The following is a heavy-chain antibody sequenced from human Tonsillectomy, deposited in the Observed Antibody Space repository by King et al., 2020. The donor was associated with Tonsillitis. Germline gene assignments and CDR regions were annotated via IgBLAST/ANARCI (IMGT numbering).Heavy chain of an antibody. Sequence: VQLVESGGGLVKPGGSLRLSCAASGFAFSSYSMNWVRQAPGKGLEWVSSISSSSDYIYYADSVKGRFTISRDNAKHSLYLQMNSLRAEDTAVYYCARSHLDVWIAYSHMDVWGKGTTVTVSS. CDR1: GFAFSSYS. V-gene: IGHV3-21*01. CDR3: ARSHLDVWIAYSHMDV. CDR2: ISSSSDYI. D-gene: IGHD3-3*01. J-gene: IGHJ6*03.